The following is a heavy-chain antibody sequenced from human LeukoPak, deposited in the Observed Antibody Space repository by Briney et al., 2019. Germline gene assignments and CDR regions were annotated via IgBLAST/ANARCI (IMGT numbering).Heavy chain of an antibody. CDR3: AKDRQTITIFGVVNTPRANFDY. CDR1: GLSFSIYE. CDR2: IRYDGSNK. D-gene: IGHD3-3*01. J-gene: IGHJ4*02. V-gene: IGHV3-30*02. Sequence: GGSLRLSCAPSGLSFSIYEIHWVRQPPGKGLEWVPFIRYDGSNKNYADSVKGRFTISRDNFMSTVYLQMNSLRAEDTAVYYCAKDRQTITIFGVVNTPRANFDYWGQGTLVTVSS.